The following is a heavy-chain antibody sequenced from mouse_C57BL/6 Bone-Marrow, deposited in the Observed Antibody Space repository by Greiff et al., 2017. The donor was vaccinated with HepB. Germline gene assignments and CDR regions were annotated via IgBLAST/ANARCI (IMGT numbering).Heavy chain of an antibody. CDR1: GYTFTSYG. V-gene: IGHV1-81*01. D-gene: IGHD2-3*01. CDR2: IYPRSGNT. J-gene: IGHJ3*01. Sequence: VQLQQSGAELARPGASVKLSCKASGYTFTSYGISWVKQRTGQGLEWIGEIYPRSGNTYYNEKFKGKATLTADKSSSTAYMELRSLTSEDSAVYFCARDGYYGAWFAYWGQGTLVTDSA. CDR3: ARDGYYGAWFAY.